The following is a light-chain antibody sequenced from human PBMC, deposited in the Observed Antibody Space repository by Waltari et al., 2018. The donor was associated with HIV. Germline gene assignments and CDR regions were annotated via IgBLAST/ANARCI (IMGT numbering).Light chain of an antibody. CDR3: SAWDDNVNAL. V-gene: IGLV1-44*01. CDR2: SNK. CDR1: RSTIGSNN. J-gene: IGLJ2*01. Sequence: QSVLSQPPSASGTPGRRVTIPCSGSRSTIGSNNVTWYQQLLGTAPKLLIYSNKRRPSGVPDRFSGSKSGTSASLAISGLQSEDEADYYCSAWDDNVNALFGGGTKLTVL.